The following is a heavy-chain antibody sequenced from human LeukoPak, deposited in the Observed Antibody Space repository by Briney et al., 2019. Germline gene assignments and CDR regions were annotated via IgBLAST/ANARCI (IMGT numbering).Heavy chain of an antibody. CDR2: IYYSGST. Sequence: SETLSLTCTVSGGSISSYYWSWIRQPPGKGLEWIGYIYYSGSTNYNPSLKSRVTISVDTSKNQFSLKLSSVTAADTAVYYCAKLDFWSVPDAFDIWGQGTMVTVSS. CDR3: AKLDFWSVPDAFDI. J-gene: IGHJ3*02. CDR1: GGSISSYY. D-gene: IGHD3-3*01. V-gene: IGHV4-59*01.